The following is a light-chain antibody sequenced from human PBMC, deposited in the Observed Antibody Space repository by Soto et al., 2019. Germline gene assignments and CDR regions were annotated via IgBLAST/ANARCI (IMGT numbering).Light chain of an antibody. V-gene: IGLV3-21*04. CDR1: NIGIKS. Sequence: SYELTQPPSVSVAPGKTARLTCGGNNIGIKSVHWYQQKPGQAPVLVIYYDTDRPSGIPERFSGSNSGNTATLTISRVEAGDEADYYCQVWDSSSDPYVVFGGGTKVTVL. CDR3: QVWDSSSDPYVV. J-gene: IGLJ2*01. CDR2: YDT.